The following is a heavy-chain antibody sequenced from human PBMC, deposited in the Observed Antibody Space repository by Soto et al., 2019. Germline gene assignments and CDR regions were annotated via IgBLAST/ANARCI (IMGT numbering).Heavy chain of an antibody. J-gene: IGHJ4*02. CDR1: GFTFSSYA. D-gene: IGHD3-22*01. CDR3: AKDQYYDSSGYQDY. Sequence: GGSLRLSCAASGFTFSSYAMSWVRQAPGKGLEWVSAISGSGGSTYYADSVKGRFTISRDNSKNTLYLQMNSLRAEDTAVYYCAKDQYYDSSGYQDYWGQGTLVTVPS. V-gene: IGHV3-23*01. CDR2: ISGSGGST.